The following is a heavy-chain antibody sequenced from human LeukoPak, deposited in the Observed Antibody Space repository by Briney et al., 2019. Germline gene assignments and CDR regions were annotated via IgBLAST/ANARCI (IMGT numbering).Heavy chain of an antibody. J-gene: IGHJ4*02. CDR2: LLDSVNT. CDR1: GGSISSHY. Sequence: SETLSLTCTVSGGSISSHYWSWIRQPPGNGLEWIAYLLDSVNTKDNPSLNSRLTLSADTSKNQFSLRLSSVTAADTAVYYCATIKRGSIYGYFGFWGQGIKVTVSS. V-gene: IGHV4-59*11. CDR3: ATIKRGSIYGYFGF. D-gene: IGHD5-18*01.